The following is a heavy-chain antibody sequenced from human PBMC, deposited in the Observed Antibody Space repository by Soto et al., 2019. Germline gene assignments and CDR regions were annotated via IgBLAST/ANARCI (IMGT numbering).Heavy chain of an antibody. J-gene: IGHJ3*02. Sequence: SETLSLTCPVSGGSISSGGYYWSWIRQHPGKGLEWIGYIYYSGSTYYNPSLKSRVTISVDTSKNQFSLKLSSVTAADTAVYYCARVYYDILTGTENDAFDIWGQGTMVTVSS. V-gene: IGHV4-31*03. CDR3: ARVYYDILTGTENDAFDI. CDR1: GGSISSGGYY. D-gene: IGHD3-9*01. CDR2: IYYSGST.